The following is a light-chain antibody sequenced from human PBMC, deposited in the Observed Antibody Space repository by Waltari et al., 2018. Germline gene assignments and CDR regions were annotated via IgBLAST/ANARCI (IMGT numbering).Light chain of an antibody. CDR2: GAS. V-gene: IGKV3-15*01. CDR3: QQYNKRPPLT. J-gene: IGKJ4*01. CDR1: ESISNK. Sequence: EVVLTQSPATLSVSPGERATLSCRTSESISNKLVWYQQKPGQAPRLLIFGASTRATATPARFSGSGSGTEFTLSISNVQSEDFALYYCQQYNKRPPLTFGGGTKVEIK.